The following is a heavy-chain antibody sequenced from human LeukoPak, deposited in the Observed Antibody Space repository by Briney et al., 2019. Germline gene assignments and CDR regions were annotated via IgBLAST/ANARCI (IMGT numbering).Heavy chain of an antibody. D-gene: IGHD3-9*01. CDR1: GFTFSSYG. CDR2: IWYDGSNK. CDR3: ARGKYDILTGSDPYGMDV. Sequence: GRSLRLSCAAPGFTFSSYGMHWVRQAPGKGLEWVAVIWYDGSNKYYADSVKGRFTISRDNSKNTLYLQMNSLRAEDTAVYYCARGKYDILTGSDPYGMDVWGKGTTVTVSS. V-gene: IGHV3-33*01. J-gene: IGHJ6*04.